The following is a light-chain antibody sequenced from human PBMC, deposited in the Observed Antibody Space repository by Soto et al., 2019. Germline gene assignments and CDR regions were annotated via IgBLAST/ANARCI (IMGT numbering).Light chain of an antibody. CDR2: GAS. J-gene: IGKJ5*01. Sequence: LRQDSGSLSMSPMSRSTLSCRASQSVSNNYLAWYQQKPGQAPRLLIYGASSRATGIPDRFSGSGSGTDFTLTISRLEPEDFAVYYCQQYGSSPTFGQGTRLEIK. V-gene: IGKV3-20*01. CDR3: QQYGSSPT. CDR1: QSVSNNY.